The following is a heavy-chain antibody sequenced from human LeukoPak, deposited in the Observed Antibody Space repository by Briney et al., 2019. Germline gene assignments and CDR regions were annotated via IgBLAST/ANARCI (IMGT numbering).Heavy chain of an antibody. CDR1: GFTFSDYY. D-gene: IGHD1-1*01. CDR3: ARGHNWNDGNFDY. J-gene: IGHJ4*02. Sequence: GGSLRLSCAASGFTFSDYYMSWIRQAPAKELEWVSYISSSGSTIYYADSVKGRFTISRDNAKNSLYLQMNSLRAEDTAVYYCARGHNWNDGNFDYWGQGTLVTVSS. V-gene: IGHV3-11*04. CDR2: ISSSGSTI.